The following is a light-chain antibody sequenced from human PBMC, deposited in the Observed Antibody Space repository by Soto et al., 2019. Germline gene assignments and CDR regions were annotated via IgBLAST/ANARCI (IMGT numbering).Light chain of an antibody. V-gene: IGKV3D-11*01. CDR2: DAS. CDR3: QQRSNWHPIT. Sequence: EIVLTQSPATLSLSPGERATLSCRASQGVSSYLAWYQQKPGQAPRLLIYDASNRATGIPARFSGSGPGTDVTLLISSLVPEDFAVYYCQQRSNWHPITFGQGTRLEIK. J-gene: IGKJ5*01. CDR1: QGVSSY.